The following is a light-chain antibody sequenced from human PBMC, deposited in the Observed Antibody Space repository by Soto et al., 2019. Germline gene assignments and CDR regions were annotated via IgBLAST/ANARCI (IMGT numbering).Light chain of an antibody. Sequence: EIVLTQSPATLSLSPGERATLSCRASPSISSYLAWYQQKPDQAPRLLIYDASNRATGIPARFSGSGSGTDFTLTISSLAPEDFAVYYCQQRSTWPFTVGPGTKVDIK. V-gene: IGKV3-11*01. CDR1: PSISSY. J-gene: IGKJ3*01. CDR3: QQRSTWPFT. CDR2: DAS.